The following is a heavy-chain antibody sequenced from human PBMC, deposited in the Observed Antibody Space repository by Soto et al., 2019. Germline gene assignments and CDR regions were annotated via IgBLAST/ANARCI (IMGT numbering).Heavy chain of an antibody. CDR2: INQAGNEK. V-gene: IGHV3-7*03. J-gene: IGHJ4*02. D-gene: IGHD3-10*01. CDR1: GFTFSSYW. CDR3: AKAPYGSGSSDYFDS. Sequence: VQLVESWGGVVQPGGSLRLSCAAAGFTFSSYWMSWVRQAPGTGLEWVAHINQAGNEKYYVDSVKGRFTISRDNAKNSMFWQMDSLRAEDTAVYYCAKAPYGSGSSDYFDSWGQGTLVAVSS.